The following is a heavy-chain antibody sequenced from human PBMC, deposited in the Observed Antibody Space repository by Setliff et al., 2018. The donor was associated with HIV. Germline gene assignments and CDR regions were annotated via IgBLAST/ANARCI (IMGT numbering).Heavy chain of an antibody. CDR2: INHSGST. D-gene: IGHD3-9*01. CDR1: GGSFSGHY. CDR3: ARGYASGYFDWLLF. Sequence: SETLSLTCAVYGGSFSGHYWSWIRQPPGKGLEWIGEINHSGSTNFNPSLRSRVTISLDTSKNQFSLKLSSVTAADTAVYYCARGYASGYFDWLLFWGQGRLVTVSS. J-gene: IGHJ4*02. V-gene: IGHV4-34*01.